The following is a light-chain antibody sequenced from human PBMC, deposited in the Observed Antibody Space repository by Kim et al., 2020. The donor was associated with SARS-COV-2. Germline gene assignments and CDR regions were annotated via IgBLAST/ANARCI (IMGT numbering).Light chain of an antibody. CDR1: QSVSSY. Sequence: EIVLTQSPATLSLSPGERATLSCRASQSVSSYLAWYQQKPGQAPRLLIYDASNRATGIPARFSGSGSGTDFTLTISSLEPEDFAVYYWQQRSNWPRFGQGTKVDIK. J-gene: IGKJ1*01. CDR3: QQRSNWPR. V-gene: IGKV3-11*01. CDR2: DAS.